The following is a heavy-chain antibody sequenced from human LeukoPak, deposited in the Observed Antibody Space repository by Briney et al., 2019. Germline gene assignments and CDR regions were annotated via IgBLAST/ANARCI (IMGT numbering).Heavy chain of an antibody. J-gene: IGHJ4*02. D-gene: IGHD1-26*01. CDR3: ATAWEDQAYYFDY. V-gene: IGHV1-69-2*01. CDR2: VDPEDGET. Sequence: ASVKVSCKVSGYTFTDYYMLWVQQAPGKGLEWMGLVDPEDGETIYAEKFQGRVTITADTSTDTAYMELSSLRSEDTAVYYCATAWEDQAYYFDYWGQGTLVTVSS. CDR1: GYTFTDYY.